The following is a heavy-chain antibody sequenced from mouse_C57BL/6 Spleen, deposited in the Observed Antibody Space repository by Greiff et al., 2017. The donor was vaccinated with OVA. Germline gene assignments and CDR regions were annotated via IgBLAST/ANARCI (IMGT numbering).Heavy chain of an antibody. J-gene: IGHJ2*01. V-gene: IGHV1-82*01. CDR2: IYPGDGDT. CDR3: ARRGAQADYFDY. D-gene: IGHD3-2*02. CDR1: GYAFSSSW. Sequence: QVQLQQSGPELVKPGASVKISCKASGYAFSSSWMNWVKQRPGKGLEWIGRIYPGDGDTNYNGKFKGKATLTADKSSSTAYMQLSSLTSEDSAVYFCARRGAQADYFDYWGQGTTLTVSS.